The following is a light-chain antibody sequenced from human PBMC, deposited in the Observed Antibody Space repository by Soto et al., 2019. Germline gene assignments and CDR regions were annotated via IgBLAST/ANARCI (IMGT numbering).Light chain of an antibody. CDR3: QHYGGSFI. V-gene: IGKV3-20*01. CDR2: RGS. Sequence: EVLMTQSPDTLYVSPGERVTLSCRASQSISDKLAWYQQKPGQGPRLLVYRGSIRTLGIPARFSGSESGTEFTLSISGLEPEDFAVYYCQHYGGSFIFGPGTKVDFK. CDR1: QSISDK. J-gene: IGKJ3*01.